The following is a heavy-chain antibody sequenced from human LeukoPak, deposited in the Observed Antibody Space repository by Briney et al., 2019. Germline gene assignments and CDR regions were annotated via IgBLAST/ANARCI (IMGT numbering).Heavy chain of an antibody. CDR1: GFTFSSYS. Sequence: AGGSLRLSCAASGFTFSSYSMNWVRQAPGKGLEWVSSISSSSSYIYYADSVKGRFTISRDNAKNSLYLQMNSLRAEGTAVYYCARDHRIAAADDYWGQGTLVTVSS. V-gene: IGHV3-21*01. J-gene: IGHJ4*02. CDR3: ARDHRIAAADDY. D-gene: IGHD6-13*01. CDR2: ISSSSSYI.